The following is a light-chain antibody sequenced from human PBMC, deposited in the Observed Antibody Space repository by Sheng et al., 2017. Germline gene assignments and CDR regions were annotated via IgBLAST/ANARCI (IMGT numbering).Light chain of an antibody. V-gene: IGLV2-14*02. Sequence: QSALTQPASVSGSPGQSITISCTGTSSNVGSYKLVSWFQQHPGKAPKLMIYEASKRPSGVSNRFSDSKSGDTASLTISGLHTDDGADYYCSSYTSSTPVIFGGGTKLTVL. CDR1: SSNVGSYKL. CDR2: EAS. CDR3: SSYTSSTPVI. J-gene: IGLJ2*01.